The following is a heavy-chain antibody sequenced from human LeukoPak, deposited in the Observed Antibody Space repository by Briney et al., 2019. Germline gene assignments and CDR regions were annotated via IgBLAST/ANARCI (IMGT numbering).Heavy chain of an antibody. Sequence: GGSLRLSCSASGFTLSSYSMHWVRQALGKGLEYVSTSGGATYYADSVKGRFTISRDNAKNTLYLQMSSLRAEDTAVYYCIKDRTGTYSFDYWGQGTLVTVSS. CDR3: IKDRTGTYSFDY. CDR1: GFTLSSYS. J-gene: IGHJ4*02. V-gene: IGHV3-64D*09. CDR2: SGGAT. D-gene: IGHD7-27*01.